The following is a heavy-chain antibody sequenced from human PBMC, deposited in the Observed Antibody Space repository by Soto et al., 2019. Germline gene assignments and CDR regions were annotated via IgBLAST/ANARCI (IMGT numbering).Heavy chain of an antibody. CDR2: INHSGST. CDR3: ARQGVLKSRIFHWFDP. D-gene: IGHD2-15*01. J-gene: IGHJ5*02. V-gene: IGHV4-34*01. CDR1: GGSFSGYY. Sequence: SSETLSLTCAVYGGSFSGYYWSWIRQPPGKGLEWIGEINHSGSTNYNPSLKSRVTISVDTSKNQFSLKLSSVTAADTAVYYCARQGVLKSRIFHWFDPWGQGTLVTVSS.